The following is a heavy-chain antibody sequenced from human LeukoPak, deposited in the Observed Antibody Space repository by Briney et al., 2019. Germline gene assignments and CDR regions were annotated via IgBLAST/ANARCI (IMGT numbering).Heavy chain of an antibody. J-gene: IGHJ5*02. V-gene: IGHV1-46*01. CDR1: GYTFTSYY. D-gene: IGHD6-13*01. CDR2: TNPSGGST. Sequence: ASVKVSCKASGYTFTSYYMHWVRQAPGQGLEWMGITNPSGGSTDYAQKLQGRVTMTRDTSTSTVYMELSSLRSEDTAVYYCARGRAAAGTGGWFDPWGQGTLVTVSS. CDR3: ARGRAAAGTGGWFDP.